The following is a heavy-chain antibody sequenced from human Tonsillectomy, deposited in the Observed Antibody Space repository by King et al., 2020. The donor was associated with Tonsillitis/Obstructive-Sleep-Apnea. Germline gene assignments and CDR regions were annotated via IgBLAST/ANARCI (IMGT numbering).Heavy chain of an antibody. CDR3: ASVYYYYYYMDV. V-gene: IGHV4-34*01. Sequence: VQLQQWGAGLLKPSETLSLTCAVYGGSFSGYYWSWIRQPPGKGLEWIGEINHSGSNNYNPSLKSRVTISVHTSKNQFSLKLSSVTAADTAVYYCASVYYYYYYMDVWGNGTTVTVSS. J-gene: IGHJ6*03. CDR2: INHSGSN. CDR1: GGSFSGYY.